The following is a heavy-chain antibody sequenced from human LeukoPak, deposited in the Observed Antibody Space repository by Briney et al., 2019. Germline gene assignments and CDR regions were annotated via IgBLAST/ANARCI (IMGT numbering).Heavy chain of an antibody. CDR2: INTNTGNP. D-gene: IGHD6-13*01. J-gene: IGHJ4*02. Sequence: ASVKVSCKASGYTFTSYAMNWVRQAPGQGLEWMGWINTNTGNPTYAQGLTGRFVFSLDTSVSTAYLQISSLKAEDTAVYYCARISAPSVSYSARHFDYWGQGTLVTVSS. V-gene: IGHV7-4-1*02. CDR3: ARISAPSVSYSARHFDY. CDR1: GYTFTSYA.